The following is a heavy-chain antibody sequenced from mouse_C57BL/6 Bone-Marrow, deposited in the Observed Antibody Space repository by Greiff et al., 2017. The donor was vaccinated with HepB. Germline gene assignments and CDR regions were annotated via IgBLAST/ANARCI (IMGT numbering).Heavy chain of an antibody. CDR2: IYPRSGNT. CDR3: AGYDAYFDY. Sequence: LVESGAELARPGASVKLSCKASGYTFTSYGISWVKQRTGQGLEWIGEIYPRSGNTYYNEKFKGKATLTADKSSSTAYMELRSLTSEDSAVYFCAGYDAYFDYWGQGTTLTVSS. V-gene: IGHV1-81*01. D-gene: IGHD2-3*01. CDR1: GYTFTSYG. J-gene: IGHJ2*01.